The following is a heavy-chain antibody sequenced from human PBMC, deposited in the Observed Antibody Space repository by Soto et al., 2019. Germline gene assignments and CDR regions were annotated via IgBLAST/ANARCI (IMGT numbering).Heavy chain of an antibody. CDR3: AKSPNFYCSSPNCHKYSFDH. CDR2: ISYEGSEK. J-gene: IGHJ4*02. CDR1: GVTFNTDC. D-gene: IGHD2-2*02. Sequence: GGSLRLFCGAYGVTFNTDCMHWVRQAPGKGLECLAVISYEGSEKYYVDSVKGRFTISKDNSKNTLYLQMNSLRPEDTAVYYCAKSPNFYCSSPNCHKYSFDHWGQGTRLTVCS. V-gene: IGHV3-30*18.